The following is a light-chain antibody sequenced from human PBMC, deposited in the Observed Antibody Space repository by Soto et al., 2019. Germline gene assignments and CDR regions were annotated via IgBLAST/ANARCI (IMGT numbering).Light chain of an antibody. V-gene: IGKV1-9*01. CDR3: QQRNSYPLT. Sequence: DIHLTQSPSFLSASVGDRVTITCRASQGIRSYLAWYQQKPGKAPNLLIYAASTLQSGVPSRFSGSGAGTEFTLTISSLQPEDFATYYCQQRNSYPLTFGPGTKVDI. CDR1: QGIRSY. CDR2: AAS. J-gene: IGKJ3*01.